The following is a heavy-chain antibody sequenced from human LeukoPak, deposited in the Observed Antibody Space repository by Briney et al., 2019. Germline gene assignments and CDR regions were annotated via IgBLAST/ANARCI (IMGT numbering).Heavy chain of an antibody. CDR3: ASLYCGGDCYSGDY. V-gene: IGHV4-34*01. CDR1: GGSFSGYY. J-gene: IGHJ4*02. Sequence: SETLSLTCAVYGGSFSGYYWSWIRQPPGKGLEWIGEINHSGSTNYNPSLKSRVTISVDTSKNQFSLKLSSVTAADTAVYYCASLYCGGDCYSGDYWGQGALVTVSS. CDR2: INHSGST. D-gene: IGHD2-21*02.